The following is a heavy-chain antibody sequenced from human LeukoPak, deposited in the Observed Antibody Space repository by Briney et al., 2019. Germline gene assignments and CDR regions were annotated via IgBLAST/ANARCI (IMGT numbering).Heavy chain of an antibody. D-gene: IGHD6-6*01. Sequence: ASVKVSCKASGYDFINYGISWVRQAPGQGLEWMGWRSIYNGNTDYKLQGRVTMTTDTSTSTAYTEVRSLRSDDTAVYYCARGGPFPSGSSSREYYLDYWGQGTLVTVSP. V-gene: IGHV1-18*01. J-gene: IGHJ4*02. CDR1: GYDFINYG. CDR2: RSIYNGNT. CDR3: ARGGPFPSGSSSREYYLDY.